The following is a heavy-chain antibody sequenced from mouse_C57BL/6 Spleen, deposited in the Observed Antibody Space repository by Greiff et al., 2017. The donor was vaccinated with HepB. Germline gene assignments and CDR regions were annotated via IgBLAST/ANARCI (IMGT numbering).Heavy chain of an antibody. Sequence: QVQLQQSGAELVRPGASVKLSCKASGYTFTDYYINWVKQRPGQGLEWIARIYPGSGNTYYNEKFKGKATLTAEKSSSTAYMQLSSLTSEDSAVYYCARSYYGSRDWYFDVWGTGTTVTVSS. J-gene: IGHJ1*03. D-gene: IGHD1-1*01. V-gene: IGHV1-76*01. CDR2: IYPGSGNT. CDR3: ARSYYGSRDWYFDV. CDR1: GYTFTDYY.